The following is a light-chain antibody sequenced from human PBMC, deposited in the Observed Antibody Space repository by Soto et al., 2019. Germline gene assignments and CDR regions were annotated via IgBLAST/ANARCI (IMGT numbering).Light chain of an antibody. J-gene: IGKJ4*01. CDR3: QQRSNWPPGLT. CDR1: QSVSSY. CDR2: DAS. Sequence: EIVLTQSPATLSLSPGERATLSCRASQSVSSYLAWYQQKPGQAPRLLIYDASNRATGIPARFSGSGPGTAFTLTISSLEPADFAVYYCQQRSNWPPGLTFGGGTKVEIK. V-gene: IGKV3-11*01.